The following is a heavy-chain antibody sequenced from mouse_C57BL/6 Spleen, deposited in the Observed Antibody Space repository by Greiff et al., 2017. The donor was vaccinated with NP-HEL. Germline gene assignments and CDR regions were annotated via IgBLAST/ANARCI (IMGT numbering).Heavy chain of an antibody. J-gene: IGHJ4*01. V-gene: IGHV1-7*01. CDR2: INPSSGYT. D-gene: IGHD2-5*01. CDR1: GYTFTSYW. Sequence: QVHVKQSGAELAKPGASVKLSCKASGYTFTSYWMHWVKQRPGQGLEWIGYINPSSGYTKYNQKFKDKATLTADKSSSTAYMQLSSLTYEDSAVYYCARYYYSNYGGAMDYWGQGTSVTVSS. CDR3: ARYYYSNYGGAMDY.